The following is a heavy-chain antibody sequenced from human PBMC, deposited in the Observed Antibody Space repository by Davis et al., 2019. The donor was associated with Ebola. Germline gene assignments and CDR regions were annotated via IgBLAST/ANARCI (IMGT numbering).Heavy chain of an antibody. V-gene: IGHV3-48*02. D-gene: IGHD4-17*01. CDR3: ASEYGDYDYYGMDV. J-gene: IGHJ6*02. CDR1: GFPFSSYS. Sequence: GESLKISCAASGFPFSSYSMNWVRQAPGKGLEWVSYISSSSSTIYYADSVKGRFTISRDNAKNSLYLQMNSLRDEDTAVYYCASEYGDYDYYGMDVWGQGTTVTVSS. CDR2: ISSSSSTI.